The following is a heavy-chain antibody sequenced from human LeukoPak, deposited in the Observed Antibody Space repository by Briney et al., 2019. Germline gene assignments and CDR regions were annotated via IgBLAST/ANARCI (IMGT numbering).Heavy chain of an antibody. Sequence: GGSLRLSCAASGFTVSSNYMSWVRQAPGKGLEWVSVIYSGGSTYYAESVKGRFTISRDNSKNTLYLQMNSLRAEDTAVYYCATLGYCSGGSCYSVGYFDYWGQGTLVTVSS. V-gene: IGHV3-66*01. CDR1: GFTVSSNY. J-gene: IGHJ4*02. D-gene: IGHD2-15*01. CDR2: IYSGGST. CDR3: ATLGYCSGGSCYSVGYFDY.